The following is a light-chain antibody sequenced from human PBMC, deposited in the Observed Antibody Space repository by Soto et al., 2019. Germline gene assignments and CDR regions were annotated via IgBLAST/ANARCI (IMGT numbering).Light chain of an antibody. CDR1: QSISSW. J-gene: IGKJ4*01. Sequence: DIQMTQSPSTLSASVGVRVTITCRASQSISSWLAWYQQKPGKAPKLLIYKASSLESGVPSRFSGSGSGTEFTLTISSMQPDDFATYYCQQYNSYPLTFGGGTKVEIK. CDR2: KAS. CDR3: QQYNSYPLT. V-gene: IGKV1-5*03.